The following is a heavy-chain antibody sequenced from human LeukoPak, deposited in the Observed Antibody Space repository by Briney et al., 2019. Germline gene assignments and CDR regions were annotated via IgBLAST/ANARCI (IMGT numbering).Heavy chain of an antibody. D-gene: IGHD3-3*01. V-gene: IGHV4-59*01. J-gene: IGHJ4*02. CDR3: ARGSPLDFGVVPNK. CDR2: IYYSGST. CDR1: GGSFSGYY. Sequence: SETLSLTCAVYGGSFSGYYWSWIRQPPGKGLEWIGYIYYSGSTNYNPSLKSRVTISVDTSKNQFSLKLSSVTAADTAVYYCARGSPLDFGVVPNKWGQGTLVTVSS.